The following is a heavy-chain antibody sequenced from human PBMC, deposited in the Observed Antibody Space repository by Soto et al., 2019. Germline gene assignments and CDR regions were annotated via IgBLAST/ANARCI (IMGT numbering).Heavy chain of an antibody. Sequence: GGSLRLSCAASGFTFSSYGMHWVRQAPGKGLEWVAVIWYDGSNKYYADSVKGRFTISRDNSKNTLYLQMNSLRAEDTAVYYCARDLRGNPSYYYYYGMDVWGQGTTVTVSS. J-gene: IGHJ6*02. CDR3: ARDLRGNPSYYYYYGMDV. CDR2: IWYDGSNK. CDR1: GFTFSSYG. D-gene: IGHD4-4*01. V-gene: IGHV3-33*01.